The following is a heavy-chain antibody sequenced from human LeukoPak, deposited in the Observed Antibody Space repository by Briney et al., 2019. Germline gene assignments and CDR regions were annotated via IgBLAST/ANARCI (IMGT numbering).Heavy chain of an antibody. CDR1: GFTSSSYE. CDR3: ARDSEGYVMDV. Sequence: GGSLRLSCAASGFTSSSYEMNWVRQAPGQGLEWVSYISNSGSTIKYADSVKGRFTISRDNAKNSLYLQMNSLRAEDTAVYYCARDSEGYVMDVWGQGTTVAVSS. CDR2: ISNSGSTI. J-gene: IGHJ6*02. V-gene: IGHV3-48*03.